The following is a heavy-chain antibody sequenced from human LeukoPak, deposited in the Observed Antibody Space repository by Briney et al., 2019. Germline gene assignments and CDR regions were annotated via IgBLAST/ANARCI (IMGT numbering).Heavy chain of an antibody. V-gene: IGHV1-69*05. J-gene: IGHJ4*02. CDR1: GGTFSSYA. Sequence: SVKVSCKASGGTFSSYAISWVRQAPGQGLEWMGGIIPIFGTANYAQKFQGRVTITTDESTSTAYMELSSLRSEDTAVYYCAGGPTYYYDSSGYWPSYYFDYWGQGTLVTVSS. CDR3: AGGPTYYYDSSGYWPSYYFDY. D-gene: IGHD3-22*01. CDR2: IIPIFGTA.